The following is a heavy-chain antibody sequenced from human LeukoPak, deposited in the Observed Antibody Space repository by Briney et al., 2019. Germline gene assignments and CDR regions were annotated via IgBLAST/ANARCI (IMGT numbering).Heavy chain of an antibody. D-gene: IGHD2-21*02. CDR1: VGTFSSYA. CDR3: ARDSGYGVVTAILRD. V-gene: IGHV1-69*13. CDR2: IIPIFGTA. Sequence: SVKVSCKASVGTFSSYAISWVRQAPGQGLEWMGGIIPIFGTANYAQKFQGRVTITADESTSTAYMELSSLRSEDTAVYYCARDSGYGVVTAILRDWGQGTLVTVSS. J-gene: IGHJ4*02.